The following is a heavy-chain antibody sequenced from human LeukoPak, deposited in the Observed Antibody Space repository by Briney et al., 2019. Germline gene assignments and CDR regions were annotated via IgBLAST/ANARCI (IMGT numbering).Heavy chain of an antibody. CDR2: IYSDGST. CDR1: GLTVSRNY. Sequence: GGSLRLSCAASGLTVSRNYMGWVRQAPGWGLEWVSSIYSDGSTHHADSVKGRFSISRDHSKNSLYLQMDSLRAEDTAVYYCAGRAELGRGFDYCGQGTLVTVSS. D-gene: IGHD7-27*01. V-gene: IGHV3-66*01. J-gene: IGHJ4*02. CDR3: AGRAELGRGFDY.